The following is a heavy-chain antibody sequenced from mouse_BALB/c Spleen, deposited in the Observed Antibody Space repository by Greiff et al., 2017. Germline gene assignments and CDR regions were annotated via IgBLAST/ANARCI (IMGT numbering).Heavy chain of an antibody. Sequence: QVQLKQSGPGLVQPSQILSITCTVSGFSLTSYGVHWVRQSPGKGLEWLGVIWSGGSTDYNAAFISRLSISKDNSKSQVFFKMNSLQANDTAIYYCAINSYDYGFAYWGQGTLVTVSA. D-gene: IGHD2-4*01. J-gene: IGHJ3*01. V-gene: IGHV2-2*02. CDR1: GFSLTSYG. CDR2: IWSGGST. CDR3: AINSYDYGFAY.